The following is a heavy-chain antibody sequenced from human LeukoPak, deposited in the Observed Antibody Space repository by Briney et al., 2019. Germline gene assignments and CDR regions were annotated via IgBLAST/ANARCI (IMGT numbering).Heavy chain of an antibody. CDR2: ISGSGGST. V-gene: IGHV3-23*01. D-gene: IGHD3-22*01. CDR3: AGGYYYEGIGYSIRFDY. J-gene: IGHJ4*02. CDR1: GFTFSINA. Sequence: PGGSLRLSCTASGFTFSINAMSWVRQAPGKGLEWVSGISGSGGSTYYADSVRGRFTISRDNSKNTLYLHVNSLRAEDTAIYYGAGGYYYEGIGYSIRFDYWGQGTLVTVSS.